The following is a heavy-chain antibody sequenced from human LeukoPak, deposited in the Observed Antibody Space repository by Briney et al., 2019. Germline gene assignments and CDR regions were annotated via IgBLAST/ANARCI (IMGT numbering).Heavy chain of an antibody. CDR2: IYTSGST. CDR3: ARSPPGYSYGDAFDI. V-gene: IGHV4-4*07. D-gene: IGHD5-18*01. J-gene: IGHJ3*02. CDR1: GGSISSYY. Sequence: SETLSLTCTVSGGSISSYYWSWIRQPAGKGLEWIGRIYTSGSTNYNPSLKSRVTMSVDTSKNQFSLKLSSVTAADTAVYYCARSPPGYSYGDAFDIWGQGTMVTVPS.